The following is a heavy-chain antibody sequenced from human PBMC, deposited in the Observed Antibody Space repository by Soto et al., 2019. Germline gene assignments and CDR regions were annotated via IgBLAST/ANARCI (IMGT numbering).Heavy chain of an antibody. D-gene: IGHD3-10*01. V-gene: IGHV3-23*01. J-gene: IGHJ5*02. Sequence: GGSLRDSYGASGFTFSNHAMNWVRQAPGKGLEWLSAISGNANDIYYADSVKGRFTISRDSSTNTVFLQMNSLRDEDTALYYCAKKRSGRRHLRCLVSWDQGIL. CDR2: ISGNANDI. CDR3: AKKRSGRRHLRCLVS. CDR1: GFTFSNHA.